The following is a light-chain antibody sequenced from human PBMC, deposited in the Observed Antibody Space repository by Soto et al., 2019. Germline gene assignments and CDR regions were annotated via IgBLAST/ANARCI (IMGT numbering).Light chain of an antibody. J-gene: IGKJ2*01. CDR3: QQYGSSPPYT. Sequence: EIVLTQSPGTLSLSPGERATLSCRASQSISSSYLAWYQQTPGQAPSLLIYGASSRATGIPDRFSGSGSGTDFTLTISRLEPEDFAVYYCQQYGSSPPYTFGQGTKLEIK. V-gene: IGKV3-20*01. CDR2: GAS. CDR1: QSISSSY.